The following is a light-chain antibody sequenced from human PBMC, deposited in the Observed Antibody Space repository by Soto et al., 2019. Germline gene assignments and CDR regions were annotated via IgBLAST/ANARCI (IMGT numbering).Light chain of an antibody. CDR2: DVN. CDR3: SSYTSTSTFV. J-gene: IGLJ1*01. V-gene: IGLV2-14*01. Sequence: QSVLAQPASVSGSPGQSITISCTGTSSDVGGYDYVSWYQQLPGKAPKLMIYDVNNRPSGVSNRFSGSKSGNTASLTISGLQAEDEADYYCSSYTSTSTFVFGGGTKVTVL. CDR1: SSDVGGYDY.